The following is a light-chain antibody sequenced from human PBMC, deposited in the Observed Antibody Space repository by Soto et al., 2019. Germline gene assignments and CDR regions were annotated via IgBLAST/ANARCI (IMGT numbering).Light chain of an antibody. CDR3: QQTHNSFT. CDR2: AAS. CDR1: QSVGRY. J-gene: IGKJ3*01. Sequence: DIQMTQSPSSLSASVGARVTITCRASQSVGRYLNWYQQKPGRAPRALIYAASSLQSGVPPRFSGSGSGTEFTLTISSLQAEDFATYYCQQTHNSFTFGPGTKVDIK. V-gene: IGKV1-39*01.